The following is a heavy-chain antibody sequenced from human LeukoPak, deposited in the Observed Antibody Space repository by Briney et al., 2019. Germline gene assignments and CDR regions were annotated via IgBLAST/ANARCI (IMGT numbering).Heavy chain of an antibody. J-gene: IGHJ4*02. V-gene: IGHV3-66*01. Sequence: GGSLRLSCAASGFTVSSNYMSWVRQAPGKGLEWVSVIYSGGSTYYADSVKGRFTISRDNSKNTLYLQMNSLRAEDTAVYYCARGRRGSGYPVSFDYWGQGTLVTVSS. CDR1: GFTVSSNY. CDR3: ARGRRGSGYPVSFDY. CDR2: IYSGGST. D-gene: IGHD3-22*01.